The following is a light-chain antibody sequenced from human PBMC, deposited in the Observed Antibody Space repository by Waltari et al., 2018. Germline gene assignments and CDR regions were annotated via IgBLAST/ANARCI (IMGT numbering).Light chain of an antibody. CDR3: QQCYGSPYT. Sequence: DIVMTQSPDSLCVSLGERATIHCHSSQCVFYAHNKHYFAWYQQRPGQPPKLLIYWASTRASGVPDRFSGSGSGTDFTLTISSLQAEDAAIYYCQQCYGSPYTFGQGTKLDI. J-gene: IGKJ2*01. CDR2: WAS. CDR1: QCVFYAHNKHY. V-gene: IGKV4-1*01.